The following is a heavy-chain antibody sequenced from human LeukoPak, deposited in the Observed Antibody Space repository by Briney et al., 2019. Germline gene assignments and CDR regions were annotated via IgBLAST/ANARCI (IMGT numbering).Heavy chain of an antibody. J-gene: IGHJ5*02. CDR1: GYTFTSYG. CDR3: ASDFYDFWSGYEDCFDP. CDR2: ISAYNGNT. Sequence: GASVKVSCKASGYTFTSYGISWVRQAPGQGHEWMGWISAYNGNTNYAQKLQGRVTMTTDTSTSTAYMELRSLRFDDTAVYYCASDFYDFWSGYEDCFDPWGQGTLVTVSS. D-gene: IGHD3-3*01. V-gene: IGHV1-18*01.